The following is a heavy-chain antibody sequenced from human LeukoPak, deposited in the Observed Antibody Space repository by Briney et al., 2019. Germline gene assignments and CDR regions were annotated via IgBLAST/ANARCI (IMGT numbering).Heavy chain of an antibody. CDR1: GFTFSNYG. J-gene: IGHJ4*02. D-gene: IGHD5-18*01. Sequence: PGGSLRLSCAATGFTFSNYGMSWVRQAPGKGLEWVGFIRSKAYGGTTEYAASVKGRFTISRDDSKSIAYLQMNSLKTEDTAVYYCTRVLRGRWGYNYGPGYYFDYWGQGTLVTVSS. CDR3: TRVLRGRWGYNYGPGYYFDY. CDR2: IRSKAYGGTT. V-gene: IGHV3-49*04.